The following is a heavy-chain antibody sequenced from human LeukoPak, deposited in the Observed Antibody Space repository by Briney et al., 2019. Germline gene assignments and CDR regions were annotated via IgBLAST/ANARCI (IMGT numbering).Heavy chain of an antibody. CDR2: ISGSGTYT. CDR1: AFIFRIFN. D-gene: IGHD1-26*01. Sequence: PGGSLRLSSADSAFIFRIFNMNWVRQARGKGLEWLSSISGSGTYTYYADSLKGRFTISRDNARNTLYLQINSLRAEDTAVYYCARALGATSDFWGQGTLVIVSS. V-gene: IGHV3-21*01. CDR3: ARALGATSDF. J-gene: IGHJ4*02.